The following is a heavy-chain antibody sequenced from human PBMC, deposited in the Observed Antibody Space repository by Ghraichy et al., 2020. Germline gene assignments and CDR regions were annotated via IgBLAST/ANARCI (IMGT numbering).Heavy chain of an antibody. D-gene: IGHD2-15*01. CDR1: GGSFSGYY. V-gene: IGHV4-34*01. J-gene: IGHJ3*02. CDR2: INHSGST. Sequence: SETLSLTCAVYGGSFSGYYWSWIRQPPGKGLEWIGEINHSGSTNYNPSLKSRVTISVDTSKNQFSLKLSSVTAADTAVYYCARGWASRCSGGSCYSAFDIWGQGTMVTVSS. CDR3: ARGWASRCSGGSCYSAFDI.